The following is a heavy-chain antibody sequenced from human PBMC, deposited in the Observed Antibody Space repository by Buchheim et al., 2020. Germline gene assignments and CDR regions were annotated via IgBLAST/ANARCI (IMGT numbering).Heavy chain of an antibody. V-gene: IGHV3-23*01. J-gene: IGHJ6*02. CDR2: ISASGGTT. CDR1: GFTFSSYA. CDR3: AKAAVAGRGSYWYYGMDV. D-gene: IGHD6-19*01. Sequence: EVQLLDSGGGLVQPGGSLRLSCAASGFTFSSYAMSWVRQAPVKGLEWISAISASGGTTFYADSVEGRFTISRDNSKNTLYLQMNSLRAEDTAVYYCAKAAVAGRGSYWYYGMDVWGQGTT.